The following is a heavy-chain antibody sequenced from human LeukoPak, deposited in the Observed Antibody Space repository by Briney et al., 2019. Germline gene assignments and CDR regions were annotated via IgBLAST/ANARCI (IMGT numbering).Heavy chain of an antibody. V-gene: IGHV1-2*02. J-gene: IGHJ4*02. CDR1: GYTFTNYF. CDR2: ISPQSGDT. CDR3: ARVVDSGYEWRGYFDS. Sequence: VASVKVSCKASGYTFTNYFVHWVRQAPGQGLEWMGWISPQSGDTNSAQKFQGRVTMTRDTSIATSYMELSSLTSDDTAVYYCARVVDSGYEWRGYFDSWGQGRLVTVSS. D-gene: IGHD3-22*01.